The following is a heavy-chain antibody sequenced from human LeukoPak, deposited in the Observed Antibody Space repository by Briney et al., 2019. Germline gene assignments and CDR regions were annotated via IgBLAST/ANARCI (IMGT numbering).Heavy chain of an antibody. V-gene: IGHV3-23*01. J-gene: IGHJ4*02. CDR1: GFTVSGNY. CDR3: ANEIRPNDY. Sequence: GGSLRLSCVASGFTVSGNYMNWVRQAPGKGLEWVSSISISGGTTYYADSVKGRFTISRENSKSTLYLQMNSLRADDTAVYYCANEIRPNDYWGQGTLVTVSS. CDR2: ISISGGTT. D-gene: IGHD4-17*01.